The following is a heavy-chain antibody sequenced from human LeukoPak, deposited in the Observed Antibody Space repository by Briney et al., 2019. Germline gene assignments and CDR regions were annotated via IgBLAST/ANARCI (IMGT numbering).Heavy chain of an antibody. J-gene: IGHJ6*03. Sequence: PGGSLRLSCAASGLTFSNYWMSWVRQAPGKGLEWVANIKQDGSAKYYVDSVKGRFTISRDNTRNSLYLQMNSLRAEDTALYYCARMNTVLVNGLNSYYYMDVWGKGTTVTISS. CDR1: GLTFSNYW. CDR3: ARMNTVLVNGLNSYYYMDV. V-gene: IGHV3-7*01. D-gene: IGHD5-18*01. CDR2: IKQDGSAK.